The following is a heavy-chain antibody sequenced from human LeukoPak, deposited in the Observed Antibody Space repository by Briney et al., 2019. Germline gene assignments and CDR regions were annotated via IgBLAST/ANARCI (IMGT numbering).Heavy chain of an antibody. CDR3: ARGSYLSKWLRRQIRFDY. CDR1: GGSFSGYY. D-gene: IGHD5-12*01. Sequence: PSETLSLTCAVYGGSFSGYYWSWIRQPPGKGLEWIGEINHSGSTNYNPSLKSRVTISVDTSKNQFSLKLSSVTAADTAVYYCARGSYLSKWLRRQIRFDYWGQGTLVTVSS. CDR2: INHSGST. J-gene: IGHJ4*02. V-gene: IGHV4-34*01.